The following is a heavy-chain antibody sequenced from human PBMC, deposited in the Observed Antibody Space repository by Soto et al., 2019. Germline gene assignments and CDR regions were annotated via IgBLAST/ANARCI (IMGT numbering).Heavy chain of an antibody. CDR2: ISGSGGST. J-gene: IGHJ6*02. CDR3: AKGGELSHNYYYGMDV. CDR1: GFTFSSYA. V-gene: IGHV3-23*01. Sequence: GGSLRLSCAASGFTFSSYAMTWVRQAPGKGLEWVSSISGSGGSTYYADSVKGRFTISRDNSKNTLYLQMNSLRAEDTAVYYCAKGGELSHNYYYGMDVWGQGTTVTVSS. D-gene: IGHD3-16*02.